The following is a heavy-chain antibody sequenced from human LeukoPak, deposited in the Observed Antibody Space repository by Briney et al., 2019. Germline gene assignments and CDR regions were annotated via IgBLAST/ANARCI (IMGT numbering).Heavy chain of an antibody. D-gene: IGHD6-13*01. CDR1: GGTFSSYA. J-gene: IGHJ6*02. CDR2: INPSGGST. V-gene: IGHV1-46*01. Sequence: ASVKVSCKASGGTFSSYAISWVRKAPGQGLEWMGIINPSGGSTSYAQKFQGRVTMTRDTSTSTVYMELSSLRSEDTAVYYCARVKAAAGYYYYGMDVWGQGTTVTVSS. CDR3: ARVKAAAGYYYYGMDV.